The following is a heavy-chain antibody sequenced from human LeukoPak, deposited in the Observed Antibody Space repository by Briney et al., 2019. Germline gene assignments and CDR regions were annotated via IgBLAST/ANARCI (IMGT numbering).Heavy chain of an antibody. CDR3: ARSSRQIFGVVIVGDPYYYYYMDV. CDR1: GFTFSSYW. V-gene: IGHV3-7*01. D-gene: IGHD3-3*01. J-gene: IGHJ6*03. CDR2: IKQDGSEK. Sequence: PGGSLRLSCAASGFTFSSYWMSWVRQAPGKGLEWVANIKQDGSEKYYVDSVKGRFTISRDNAKNSLYLQMNSLRAEDTAVYYCARSSRQIFGVVIVGDPYYYYYMDVWGKGTTATVSS.